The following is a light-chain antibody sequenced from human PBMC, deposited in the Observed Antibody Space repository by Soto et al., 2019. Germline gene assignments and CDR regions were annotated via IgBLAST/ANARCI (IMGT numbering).Light chain of an antibody. V-gene: IGKV3-20*01. J-gene: IGKJ4*01. CDR2: GAS. CDR1: QSVSSRY. CDR3: QQYCSSPPIT. Sequence: EIVLTQSPGTLSLSPGERATLSCRASQSVSSRYLAWYQQKAGQAPRLLIYGASSRATGIPERFSGSGSGTDFTLTISRLEPADFAVYYCQQYCSSPPITFGGGTKVEIK.